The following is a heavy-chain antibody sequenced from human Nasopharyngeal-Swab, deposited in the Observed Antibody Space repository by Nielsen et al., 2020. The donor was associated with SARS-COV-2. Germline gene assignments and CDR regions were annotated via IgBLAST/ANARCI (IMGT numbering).Heavy chain of an antibody. CDR2: ISYDGSNK. CDR1: GFTFSSSA. J-gene: IGHJ4*02. V-gene: IGHV3-30-3*01. Sequence: GESLKISCAASGFTFSSSAMHWIRQAPGKGLEWVAVISYDGSNKYYADSVKGRFTISRDISKNTLYLQMNSLRAEDTAVFYCASTPLDSSGYYYAFHHWGRGTLVTVSS. CDR3: ASTPLDSSGYYYAFHH. D-gene: IGHD3-22*01.